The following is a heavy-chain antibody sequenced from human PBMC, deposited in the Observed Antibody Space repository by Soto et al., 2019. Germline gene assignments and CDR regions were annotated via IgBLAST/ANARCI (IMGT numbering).Heavy chain of an antibody. CDR2: INAGNGNT. Sequence: GASVKVSCKASGHTFTSYAMHWVRQAPGQRLEWMGWINAGNGNTKYSQKFQGRVTITRDTSASTAYMELSSLRSEDTAVYYCARDRNYDILTGYSTFDYWGQGTLVTVSS. J-gene: IGHJ4*02. CDR1: GHTFTSYA. V-gene: IGHV1-3*01. D-gene: IGHD3-9*01. CDR3: ARDRNYDILTGYSTFDY.